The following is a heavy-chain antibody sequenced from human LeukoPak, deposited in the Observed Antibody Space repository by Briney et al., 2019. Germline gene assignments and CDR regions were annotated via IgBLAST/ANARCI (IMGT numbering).Heavy chain of an antibody. J-gene: IGHJ4*02. Sequence: GGSLRLSCAVSGFTLSTDSMKGVGQAPGKGGEGVSYISSVSIPIYYADSVKGRFTISRDNAKNSLYLQMTSLRAEDTAVYYCARDLPVVTFDYWGQGTLVTVSS. D-gene: IGHD4-23*01. CDR1: GFTLSTDS. CDR2: ISSVSIPI. V-gene: IGHV3-48*01. CDR3: ARDLPVVTFDY.